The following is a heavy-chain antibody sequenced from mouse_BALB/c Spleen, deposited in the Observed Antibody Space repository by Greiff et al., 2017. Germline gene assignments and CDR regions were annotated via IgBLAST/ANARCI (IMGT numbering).Heavy chain of an antibody. CDR1: GYTFTSYY. CDR2: INPSNGGT. CDR3: TSLGAWFAY. J-gene: IGHJ3*01. Sequence: QVQLQQSGAELVKPGASVKLSCKASGYTFTSYYMYWVKQRPGQGLEWIGEINPSNGGTNFNEKFKSKATLTVDKSSSTAYMQLSSLTSEDSAVYYCTSLGAWFAYWGQGTLVTVSA. V-gene: IGHV1S81*02.